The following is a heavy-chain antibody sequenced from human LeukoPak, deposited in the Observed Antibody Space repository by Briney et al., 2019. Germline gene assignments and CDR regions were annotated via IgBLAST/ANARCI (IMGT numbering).Heavy chain of an antibody. D-gene: IGHD1-26*01. CDR2: ISSSSSTI. CDR3: ARDRVGVTSDYFDF. V-gene: IGHV3-48*02. CDR1: GFTFSSYS. J-gene: IGHJ4*02. Sequence: GGSLRLSCAASGFTFSSYSMNWVRQAPGKGLEWVSSISSSSSTIYYADSVKGRFTISRDNAKNSLYLQMNSLRDEDTAVYYCARDRVGVTSDYFDFWGQGTLVTVSS.